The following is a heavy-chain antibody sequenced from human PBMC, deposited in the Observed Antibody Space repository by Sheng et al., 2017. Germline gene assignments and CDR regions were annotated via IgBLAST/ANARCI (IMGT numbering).Heavy chain of an antibody. J-gene: IGHJ4*01. Sequence: QVQLEQWGAGLLKPSETLSLTCGVFGGSFSGYYWSWIRQTPREGGVEWLGEIDHSGTTNYNPSLKSRVTISLDTSQKQFSLKLRSVTAADTAVYFCARGRAFWSGYSHYDNWGQEPWSPSPQ. CDR1: GGSFSGYY. V-gene: IGHV4-34*01. CDR2: IDHSGTT. CDR3: ARGRAFWSGYSHYDN. D-gene: IGHD3-3*01.